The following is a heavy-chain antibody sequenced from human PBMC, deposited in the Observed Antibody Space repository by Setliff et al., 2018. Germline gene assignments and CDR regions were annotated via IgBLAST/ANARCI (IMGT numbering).Heavy chain of an antibody. V-gene: IGHV3-7*03. CDR1: GFTFINYW. CDR2: IKQDGSEK. Sequence: PGGSLRLSCAASGFTFINYWMSWVRQAPGTGLEWLANIKQDGSEKFYVDSVKGRFTISRDNAKNSLYLQMNNLRAEDTAVYYCVRDSPYYYMDVWGKGTTVTVSS. J-gene: IGHJ6*03. D-gene: IGHD3-10*01. CDR3: VRDSPYYYMDV.